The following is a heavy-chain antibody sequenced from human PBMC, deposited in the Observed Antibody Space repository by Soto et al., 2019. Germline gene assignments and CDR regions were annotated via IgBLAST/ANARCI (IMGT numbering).Heavy chain of an antibody. D-gene: IGHD2-2*01. CDR3: ARSQGSSTSLEIYYYYYYGMDV. CDR1: GGTFSSYA. Sequence: QVQLVQSGAEVKKPGSSVKVSCKASGGTFSSYAISWVRQAPGQGLEWMGGIIPISGTANYARKYQGRVTITADESTRTAYMALSSLRSEDTAVYYCARSQGSSTSLEIYYYYYYGMDVWGQGTTVTVSS. V-gene: IGHV1-69*01. CDR2: IIPISGTA. J-gene: IGHJ6*02.